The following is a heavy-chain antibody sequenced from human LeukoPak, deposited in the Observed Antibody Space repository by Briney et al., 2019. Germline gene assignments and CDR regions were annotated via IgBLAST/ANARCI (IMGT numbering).Heavy chain of an antibody. D-gene: IGHD1-26*01. CDR2: TSYSEGT. J-gene: IGHJ4*01. CDR3: ATADWESFYFDS. Sequence: SETLSLTCTVSGGSVSRGGYYWNWIRQHPWKGLEWIGFTSYSEGTYYNPSLMSRITISVDRSQNQFSLKMRDVTAADTAVYFCATADWESFYFDSWGHGALVAVSS. CDR1: GGSVSRGGYY. V-gene: IGHV4-31*03.